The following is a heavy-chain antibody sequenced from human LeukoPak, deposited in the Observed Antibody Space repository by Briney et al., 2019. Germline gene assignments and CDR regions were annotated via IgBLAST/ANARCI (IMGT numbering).Heavy chain of an antibody. D-gene: IGHD1-7*01. V-gene: IGHV1-2*02. Sequence: ASVKVSCKASGYTFTGYYMHWVRQAPGQRLEWMGWINPNSGGTNYAPKFQGRVTMTRDTSISTAYMELSRLRSDDTAVYYCARVGYNWNYSFDYWGQGTLVTVSS. CDR1: GYTFTGYY. CDR3: ARVGYNWNYSFDY. J-gene: IGHJ4*02. CDR2: INPNSGGT.